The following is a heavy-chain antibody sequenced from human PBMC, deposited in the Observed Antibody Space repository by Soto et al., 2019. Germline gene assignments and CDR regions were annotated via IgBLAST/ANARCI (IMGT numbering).Heavy chain of an antibody. CDR2: ISRDGGTQ. J-gene: IGHJ4*02. CDR1: GFTVSTYG. V-gene: IGHV3-30*03. Sequence: QVQLVESGGGVVQPGRSLSLSCAVSGFTVSTYGMHWVRQAPGKGLEWVAVISRDGGTQYYADSVKGLFTISRDNSRNTLFLDMNSLRGDDMAVYYCTGEVASGYWGQGTLVTVSS. CDR3: TGEVASGY. D-gene: IGHD2-8*02.